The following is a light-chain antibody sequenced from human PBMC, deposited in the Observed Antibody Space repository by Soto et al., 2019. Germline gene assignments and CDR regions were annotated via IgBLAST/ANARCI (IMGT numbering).Light chain of an antibody. CDR3: QQRSNWPPEIT. CDR2: DAS. J-gene: IGKJ5*01. CDR1: QGVGSY. V-gene: IGKV3-11*01. Sequence: EIVLTQSPDTLSLSPGERNTLSCRASQGVGSYLAWYQQKPGQAPSLLIYDASNRATGIPARFSGSGSGTDFTLTISSLEPEDFAVYYCQQRSNWPPEITFGQGTRLEIK.